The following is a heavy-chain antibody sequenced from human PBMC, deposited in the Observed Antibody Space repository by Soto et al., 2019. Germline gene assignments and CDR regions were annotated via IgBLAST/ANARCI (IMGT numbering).Heavy chain of an antibody. J-gene: IGHJ6*02. V-gene: IGHV4-59*01. CDR3: ARDSGRHGVATIMDYYYYGMDV. CDR2: IYYSGST. CDR1: GGSIGSYY. Sequence: PSETLSLTCTVSGGSIGSYYWSWIRQPPGKGLGWIGYIYYSGSTNYNPSLKGRVTISVDTSKNQFSLKLSSVTAADTAVYYCARDSGRHGVATIMDYYYYGMDVWGQGTTVTVSS. D-gene: IGHD5-12*01.